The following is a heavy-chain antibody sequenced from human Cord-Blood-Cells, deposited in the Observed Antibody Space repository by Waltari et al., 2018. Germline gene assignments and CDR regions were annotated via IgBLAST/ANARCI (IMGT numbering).Heavy chain of an antibody. CDR3: ARYPAYSGYDYYFDY. J-gene: IGHJ4*02. V-gene: IGHV4-34*01. Sequence: QVQLQQWGAGLLKPSETLSLTCAVSGGSFSGYYWSWIRQPPGKGLEWIGEINHSESTNYNPSLKSRVTISVDTSKNQFSLKLSSVTAADTAVYYCARYPAYSGYDYYFDYWGQGTLVTVSS. CDR2: INHSEST. CDR1: GGSFSGYY. D-gene: IGHD5-12*01.